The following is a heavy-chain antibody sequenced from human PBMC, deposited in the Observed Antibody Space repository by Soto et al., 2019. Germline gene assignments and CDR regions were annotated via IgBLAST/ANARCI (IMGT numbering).Heavy chain of an antibody. CDR3: ARDADILTGYIP. Sequence: GASVKVSCKTSGGTFSSYAISRVRQAPGQGLEWMGGIIPMFGTANYAQKFQGRVTITADESTSTAYMELSSLRSEDTAVYYCARDADILTGYIPWGQGTLVTVSS. J-gene: IGHJ5*02. CDR1: GGTFSSYA. D-gene: IGHD3-9*01. CDR2: IIPMFGTA. V-gene: IGHV1-69*13.